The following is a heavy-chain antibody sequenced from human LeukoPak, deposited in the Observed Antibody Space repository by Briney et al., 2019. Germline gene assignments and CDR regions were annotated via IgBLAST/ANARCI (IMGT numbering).Heavy chain of an antibody. Sequence: ASVKVSCKASGYTFTGYYMHWVRQAPGQGLEWMGRINPNSGGTSYAQKFQGRVTMTGDTSISTAYMELSRLRSDDTAVYYCARGLAVAGTGDYWGQGTLVAVSS. CDR2: INPNSGGT. CDR1: GYTFTGYY. D-gene: IGHD6-19*01. J-gene: IGHJ4*02. V-gene: IGHV1-2*06. CDR3: ARGLAVAGTGDY.